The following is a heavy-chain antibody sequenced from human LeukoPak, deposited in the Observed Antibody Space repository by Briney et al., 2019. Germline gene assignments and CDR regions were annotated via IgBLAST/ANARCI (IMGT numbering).Heavy chain of an antibody. J-gene: IGHJ5*02. CDR1: GFTFSSYG. CDR3: AKEGTYCSSTSCYHNWFDP. CDR2: ISYDGSNK. D-gene: IGHD2-2*01. V-gene: IGHV3-30*18. Sequence: PGRSLRLSCAASGFTFSSYGIHWARQAPGKGLEWVALISYDGSNKYYADSVKGRFTISRDNSKNTLYLQMNSLRAEDTAVYYCAKEGTYCSSTSCYHNWFDPWGQGTLVTVSS.